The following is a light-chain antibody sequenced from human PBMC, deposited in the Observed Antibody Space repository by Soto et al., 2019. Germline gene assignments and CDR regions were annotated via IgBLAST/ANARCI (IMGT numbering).Light chain of an antibody. CDR1: SSDVGGYNF. V-gene: IGLV2-8*01. J-gene: IGLJ1*01. CDR2: EVT. CDR3: YSYAGSNNYV. Sequence: QSVLTQPPSASGSPGQSVTISCTGTSSDVGGYNFVSWYQHHPGKAPKLMIYEVTKRPSGVPDRFSGSKSGNTASLTVSGRQADDEADYYCYSYAGSNNYVFGAGTKLIVL.